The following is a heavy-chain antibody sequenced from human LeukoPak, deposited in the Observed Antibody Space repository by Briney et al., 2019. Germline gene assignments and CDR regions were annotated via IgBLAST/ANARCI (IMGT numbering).Heavy chain of an antibody. D-gene: IGHD1-26*01. J-gene: IGHJ4*02. V-gene: IGHV3-21*01. Sequence: GGSLRLSCAASGFTFSSYSMNWVRQAPGKGLEWVSSISSSSSYIYYADSVKGRFTISRDNAKNSLYLQMNSLRAEDTAVYYCARSGPYSGSYFIGYWGQGTLVTVSS. CDR1: GFTFSSYS. CDR2: ISSSSSYI. CDR3: ARSGPYSGSYFIGY.